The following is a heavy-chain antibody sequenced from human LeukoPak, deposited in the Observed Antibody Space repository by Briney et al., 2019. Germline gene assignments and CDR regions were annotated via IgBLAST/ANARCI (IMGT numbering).Heavy chain of an antibody. CDR3: ARDPYSGSYGPYYYYYMDV. J-gene: IGHJ6*03. CDR1: GFTVTSNY. D-gene: IGHD1-26*01. Sequence: GGSLRLSCAASGFTVTSNYMSWVRQAPGKGLEWVSVIYSDGGRNYADSVKGRFPISRDNAKNSLYLQMDSLRVEDTAVYYCARDPYSGSYGPYYYYYMDVWGKGTTVTISS. CDR2: IYSDGGR. V-gene: IGHV3-66*01.